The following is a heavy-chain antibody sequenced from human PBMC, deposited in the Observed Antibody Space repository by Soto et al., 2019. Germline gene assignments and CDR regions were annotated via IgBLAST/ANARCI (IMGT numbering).Heavy chain of an antibody. V-gene: IGHV1-69*01. CDR1: GDNFNTYA. J-gene: IGHJ6*02. CDR2: ILPVFRTP. CDR3: TRAGVGDLERMESPGGMDV. D-gene: IGHD2-21*01. Sequence: QVHLLHSGAEVKKPGSSLKVSCRASGDNFNTYAFNWVRLAPGRGLEWTGAILPVFRTPDSAQSCQGRLTIVADASTSTVDMHLGSLTSEETAVYYCTRAGVGDLERMESPGGMDVWGQGTTVIVS.